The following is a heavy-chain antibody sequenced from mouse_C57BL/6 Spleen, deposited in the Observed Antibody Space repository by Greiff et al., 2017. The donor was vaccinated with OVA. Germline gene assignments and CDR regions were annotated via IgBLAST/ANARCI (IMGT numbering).Heavy chain of an antibody. D-gene: IGHD2-3*01. Sequence: VQLVESGAELVKPGASVKLSCKASGYTFTEYTIHWVKQRSGQGLEWIGWFYPGSGSIKYNEKFKDKATLTADKSSSTVYMELSRLTSEDSAVYFCARHEEEGYDGYSYYFDYWGQGTTLTVSS. CDR3: ARHEEEGYDGYSYYFDY. V-gene: IGHV1-62-2*01. CDR2: FYPGSGSI. J-gene: IGHJ2*01. CDR1: GYTFTEYT.